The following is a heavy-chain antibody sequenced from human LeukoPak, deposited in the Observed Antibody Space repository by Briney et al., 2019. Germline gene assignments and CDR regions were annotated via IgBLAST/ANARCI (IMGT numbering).Heavy chain of an antibody. D-gene: IGHD3-3*01. CDR3: ARGIRSKDDFWSGYSPYYYYYYMDV. V-gene: IGHV1-2*02. J-gene: IGHJ6*03. CDR1: GYTFTGYY. CDR2: INPNSGGT. Sequence: GASVKASCKASGYTFTGYYMHWVRQAPGQGLEWMGWINPNSGGTNYAQKFQGRVTMTRDTSISTAYMELSRLRSDDTAVYYCARGIRSKDDFWSGYSPYYYYYYMDVWGKGTTVTVSS.